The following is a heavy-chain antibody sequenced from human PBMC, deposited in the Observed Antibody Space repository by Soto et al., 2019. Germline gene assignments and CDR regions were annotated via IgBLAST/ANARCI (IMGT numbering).Heavy chain of an antibody. J-gene: IGHJ6*02. D-gene: IGHD1-1*01. CDR3: AKDLQRRMDV. V-gene: IGHV1-3*04. CDR2: INTGNGNR. CDR1: GYNFTTYA. Sequence: GASVKVSCKASGYNFTTYAMLWVRQAPGQRLEWMGWINTGNGNRKYSPKFQGRVSITRDTSPSTAYMELSSLKSEDTAVYYCAKDLQRRMDVWGQGTTVTVSS.